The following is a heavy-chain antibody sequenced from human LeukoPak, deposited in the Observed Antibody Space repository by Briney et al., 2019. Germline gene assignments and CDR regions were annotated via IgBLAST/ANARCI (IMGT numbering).Heavy chain of an antibody. CDR1: GGSISSGSYY. Sequence: SQTLSLTCTVSGGSISSGSYYWSWIRRPAGKGLEWIGRIYTSGSTNYNPSLKSRVTISVDTSKNQFSLKLSSVTAADTAVYYCARDGVEPHYYYYMDVWGKGTTVTVSS. CDR3: ARDGVEPHYYYYMDV. D-gene: IGHD2-8*01. J-gene: IGHJ6*03. CDR2: IYTSGST. V-gene: IGHV4-61*02.